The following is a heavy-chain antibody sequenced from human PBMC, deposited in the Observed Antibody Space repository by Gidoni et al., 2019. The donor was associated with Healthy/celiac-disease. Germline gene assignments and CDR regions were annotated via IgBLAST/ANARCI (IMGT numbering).Heavy chain of an antibody. CDR3: ASDYFDY. CDR2: ISWNSGSI. Sequence: EVQLVESGGGLVQPGRSLRLSCAASGFTFDDYAMHWVRQAPGKGLEWVSGISWNSGSIGYADSVKGRFTISRDNAKNSLYLQMNSLRAEDTALYYCASDYFDYWGQGTLVTVSS. J-gene: IGHJ4*02. V-gene: IGHV3-9*01. CDR1: GFTFDDYA.